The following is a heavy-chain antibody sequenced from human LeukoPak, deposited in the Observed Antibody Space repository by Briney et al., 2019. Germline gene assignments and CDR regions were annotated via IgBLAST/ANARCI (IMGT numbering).Heavy chain of an antibody. D-gene: IGHD3-10*01. CDR3: AKDFSLAPGGYFDY. CDR2: ISGSGGTT. Sequence: GGSLRLSCAASGFTLSSYAMSWVRQAPGKGLEWVSAISGSGGTTFYADSVKGRFTISRDNSKNALFLQMSSLRAEDTAVYYCAKDFSLAPGGYFDYWGQGTLVTVSS. CDR1: GFTLSSYA. V-gene: IGHV3-23*01. J-gene: IGHJ4*02.